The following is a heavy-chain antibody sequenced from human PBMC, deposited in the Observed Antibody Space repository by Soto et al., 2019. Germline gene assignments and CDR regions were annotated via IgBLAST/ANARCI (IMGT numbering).Heavy chain of an antibody. D-gene: IGHD6-13*01. J-gene: IGHJ6*03. Sequence: QVQLVESGGGVVQPGRSLRLSCAASGFTFSSYGMHWVRQAPGKGLEWVAVISYDGSNKYYVDSVKGRFTISRDNSKNTLYLQMNSLRAEDTAVYYCAKDLIHSSSSTLSYYYMDVWGKGTTVTVSS. CDR3: AKDLIHSSSSTLSYYYMDV. CDR1: GFTFSSYG. CDR2: ISYDGSNK. V-gene: IGHV3-30*18.